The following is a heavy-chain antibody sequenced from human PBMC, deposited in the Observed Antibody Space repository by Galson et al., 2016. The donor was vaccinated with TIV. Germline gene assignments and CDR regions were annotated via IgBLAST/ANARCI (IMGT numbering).Heavy chain of an antibody. Sequence: ATLSPTCIVSGASIDSYYWNWIRQPPGKGLEWIGYMFYTGSTNYNPSLKSRVTISVDTSKNQFSLKLTSVTAADTAVYYCARGGTATTPPGFDYRGQGSLVAVSS. CDR1: GASIDSYY. CDR3: ARGGTATTPPGFDY. D-gene: IGHD4-17*01. V-gene: IGHV4-59*01. J-gene: IGHJ4*02. CDR2: MFYTGST.